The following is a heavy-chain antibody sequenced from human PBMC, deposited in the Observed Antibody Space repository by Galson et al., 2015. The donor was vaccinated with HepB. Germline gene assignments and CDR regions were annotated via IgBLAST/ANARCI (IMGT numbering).Heavy chain of an antibody. D-gene: IGHD2-21*02. CDR3: ARDGGDWSNDH. CDR1: GFSVNTPGVG. J-gene: IGHJ4*02. CDR2: IYWDDDK. V-gene: IGHV2-5*02. Sequence: PALVKPTQTLTLTCTLSGFSVNTPGVGVGWIRQPPGRALEWLAVIYWDDDKRYSPSLKSRLTVRRDTSKNQVVLTMTDMHPVDTAVYYCARDGGDWSNDHWGQGTLVTVSS.